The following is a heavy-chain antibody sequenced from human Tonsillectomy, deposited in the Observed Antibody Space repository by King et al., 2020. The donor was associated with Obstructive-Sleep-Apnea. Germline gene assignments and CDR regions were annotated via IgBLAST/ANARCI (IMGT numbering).Heavy chain of an antibody. CDR2: IIPIFGTA. V-gene: IGHV1-69*12. D-gene: IGHD3-10*01. J-gene: IGHJ5*02. CDR1: GGTFSSYA. CDR3: ARGLIKDPGSSNNWFDP. Sequence: QLVQSGAEVKKPGSSVKVSCKASGGTFSSYAIRWVRQAPGQGLEWMGGIIPIFGTANYAQKFQGRVTITADESTSTAYMELSSLRSEDTAVYYCARGLIKDPGSSNNWFDPWGQGTLVTVSS.